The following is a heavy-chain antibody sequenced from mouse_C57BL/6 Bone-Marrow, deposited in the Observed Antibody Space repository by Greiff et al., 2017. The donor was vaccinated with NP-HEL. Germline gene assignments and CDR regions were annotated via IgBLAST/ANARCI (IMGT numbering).Heavy chain of an antibody. CDR1: GYTFTDYE. J-gene: IGHJ3*01. Sequence: QLQQSGAELVRPGASVTLSCKASGYTFTDYEMHWVKQTPVHGLVWIGAIDPETGGTAYNQKFKGKAILTADKSSSTAYMELRSLTSEDSAVYYCTRIWTWFAYWGQGTLVTVSA. D-gene: IGHD1-1*02. CDR2: IDPETGGT. CDR3: TRIWTWFAY. V-gene: IGHV1-15*01.